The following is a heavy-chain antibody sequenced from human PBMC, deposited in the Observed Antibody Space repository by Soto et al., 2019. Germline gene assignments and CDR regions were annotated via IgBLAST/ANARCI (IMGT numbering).Heavy chain of an antibody. CDR3: ARISSVDPYGYVNGGLDV. CDR1: GGSIRSYY. J-gene: IGHJ6*02. CDR2: FYHSGNS. Sequence: SETLSLTCSVSGGSIRSYYWSWIRQSPEKGLEWIGYFYHSGNSNYNPSLKSRVTIPVDTSKNQLSLSLRPVTAADTAVYFCARISSVDPYGYVNGGLDVWGQGTTVTVSS. D-gene: IGHD5-18*01. V-gene: IGHV4-59*01.